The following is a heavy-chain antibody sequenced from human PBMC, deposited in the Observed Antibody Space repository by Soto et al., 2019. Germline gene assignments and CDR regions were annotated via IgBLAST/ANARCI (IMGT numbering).Heavy chain of an antibody. D-gene: IGHD1-1*01. J-gene: IGHJ2*01. CDR1: GYTFTSYG. V-gene: IGHV1-18*01. CDR3: AGDGTVPWYFDL. Sequence: QVQLVQSGAEVKKPGASVKVSCKASGYTFTSYGISWVRQAPGQGLEWMGWISAYNGNTNYAQKLQCRGTMTTDTATSGAYMELRSLRSDDKAVYCCAGDGTVPWYFDLWGRGTLVTVSS. CDR2: ISAYNGNT.